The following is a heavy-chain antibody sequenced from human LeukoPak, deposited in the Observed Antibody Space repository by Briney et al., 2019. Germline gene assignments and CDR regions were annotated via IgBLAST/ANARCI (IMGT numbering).Heavy chain of an antibody. CDR3: ALTFPTYYDFWSGYSPVDY. CDR1: GFTFSSYG. D-gene: IGHD3-3*01. J-gene: IGHJ4*02. Sequence: GGSLRLSCAASGFTFSSYGMHWVRQAPGKGLEWVAVIWYDGSNKYYADSVKGRFTISRDNSKNTLYLQMNSLRAEDTAVYYCALTFPTYYDFWSGYSPVDYWGQGTLVTVSS. V-gene: IGHV3-33*01. CDR2: IWYDGSNK.